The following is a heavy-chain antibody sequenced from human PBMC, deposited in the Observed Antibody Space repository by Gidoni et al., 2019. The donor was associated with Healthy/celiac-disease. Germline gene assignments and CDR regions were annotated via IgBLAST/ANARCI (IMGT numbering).Heavy chain of an antibody. D-gene: IGHD3-22*01. Sequence: EVQLVQSGAEVKKPGASLKISCKGSGYSFTSYWIGWVRQMPGKGLEWMGIIYPGDSDTRYSPSFQGQVTISADKSISTAYLQWSSLKASDTAMYYCARHRGYYDSSGPDYFYYGMDVWGQGTTVTVSS. CDR3: ARHRGYYDSSGPDYFYYGMDV. CDR2: IYPGDSDT. J-gene: IGHJ6*02. V-gene: IGHV5-51*01. CDR1: GYSFTSYW.